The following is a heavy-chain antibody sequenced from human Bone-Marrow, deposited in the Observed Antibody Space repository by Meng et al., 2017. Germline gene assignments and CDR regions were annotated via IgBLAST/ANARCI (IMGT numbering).Heavy chain of an antibody. D-gene: IGHD2-2*01. J-gene: IGHJ4*02. CDR1: GGIFSNYV. Sequence: SVKVSCKALGGIFSNYVIGWVRQAPGQGLEWMGGINAVLGTTNYAQKFQGRVTITTDESTSTVYMELTRLTSEDTAVYFCARKAGNCISTTCYSLDYWGQGTLVTVSS. CDR3: ARKAGNCISTTCYSLDY. CDR2: INAVLGTT. V-gene: IGHV1-69*05.